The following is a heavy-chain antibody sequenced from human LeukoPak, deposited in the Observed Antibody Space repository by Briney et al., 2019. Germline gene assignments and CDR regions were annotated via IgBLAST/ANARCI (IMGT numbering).Heavy chain of an antibody. D-gene: IGHD2-8*01. J-gene: IGHJ4*02. CDR1: GFTFSTYA. V-gene: IGHV3-23*01. CDR3: AKDMVWAHYYFDY. CDR2: ISGRANSA. Sequence: GGSLRLSCAASGFTFSTYAISWVRQAPGKGLEWLSVISGRANSAYYADSVKGRFTISRDNSQNTVSLQMNSLRAEDTAVYFCAKDMVWAHYYFDYWGQGTVVTVSS.